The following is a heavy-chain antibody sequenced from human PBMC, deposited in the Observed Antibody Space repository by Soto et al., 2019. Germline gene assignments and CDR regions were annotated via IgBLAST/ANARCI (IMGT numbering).Heavy chain of an antibody. J-gene: IGHJ6*02. CDR2: MNPGNNQH. CDR3: ARAGFYCSSTSCYAGVYYYYGMDV. V-gene: IGHV1-8*01. CDR1: GYSFTNYD. D-gene: IGHD2-2*01. Sequence: ASVKVSCKASGYSFTNYDIHWVRQAAGLGLEWMRWMNPGNNQHVYTQKFRGRVTVSTDTSISTTYMELSSLTSEDTAVYYCARAGFYCSSTSCYAGVYYYYGMDVWGQGTTVTAP.